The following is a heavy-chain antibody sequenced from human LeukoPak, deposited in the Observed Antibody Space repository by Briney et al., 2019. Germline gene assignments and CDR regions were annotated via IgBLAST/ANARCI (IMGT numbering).Heavy chain of an antibody. CDR3: ARGRDYDYVWGSYRYTELDY. Sequence: GGSLRLSCAASGFTFSPYAMSWVRQAPGKGLEWVSVIYSGGSTYYADSVKGRFTISRDNSKNTLYLQMNSLRAEDTAVYYCARGRDYDYVWGSYRYTELDYWGQGALVTVSS. V-gene: IGHV3-66*01. D-gene: IGHD3-16*02. J-gene: IGHJ4*02. CDR1: GFTFSPYA. CDR2: IYSGGST.